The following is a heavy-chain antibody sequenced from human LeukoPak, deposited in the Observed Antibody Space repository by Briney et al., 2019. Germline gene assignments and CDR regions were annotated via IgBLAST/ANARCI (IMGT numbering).Heavy chain of an antibody. CDR3: GRRPAVDGPIDN. CDR1: GGSLHRSF. J-gene: IGHJ4*02. CDR2: IYSSRTT. D-gene: IGHD3/OR15-3a*01. V-gene: IGHV4-59*01. Sequence: PSETLSLTCVVSGGSLHRSFWTWVRQPPGQGLEWIGRIYSSRTTDYSPSLKSRLTISIDTSKNQFSLRLASVTAADTAVYYCGRRPAVDGPIDNWGQGILVAVSS.